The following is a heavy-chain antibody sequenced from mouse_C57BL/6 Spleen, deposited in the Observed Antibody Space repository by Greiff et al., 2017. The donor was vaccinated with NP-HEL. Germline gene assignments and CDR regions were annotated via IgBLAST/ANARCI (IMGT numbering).Heavy chain of an antibody. J-gene: IGHJ1*03. V-gene: IGHV8-12*01. D-gene: IGHD2-4*01. CDR1: GFSLSTSGMG. CDR3: ARRKDDYDGYWYFDV. Sequence: QVTLKECGPGILQSSQTLSLTCSFSGFSLSTSGMGVSWIRQPSGKGLEWLAHIYWDDDKRYNPSLKSRLTISKDTSRNQVFLKITSVDTEDTATYDCARRKDDYDGYWYFDVWGTGTTVTVSS. CDR2: IYWDDDK.